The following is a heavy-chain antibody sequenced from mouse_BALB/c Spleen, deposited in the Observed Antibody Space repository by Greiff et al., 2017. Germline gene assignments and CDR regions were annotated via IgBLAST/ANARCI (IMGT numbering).Heavy chain of an antibody. Sequence: DLVKPGASVKLSCKASGYTFTSYWINWIKQRPGQGLEWIGRIAPGSGSTYYNEMFKGKATLTVDTSSSTAYIQLSSLSSEDSAVYYCARDWTTVVADWGQGTLVTVSA. CDR3: ARDWTTVVAD. D-gene: IGHD1-1*01. J-gene: IGHJ3*01. CDR1: GYTFTSYW. CDR2: IAPGSGST. V-gene: IGHV1S41*01.